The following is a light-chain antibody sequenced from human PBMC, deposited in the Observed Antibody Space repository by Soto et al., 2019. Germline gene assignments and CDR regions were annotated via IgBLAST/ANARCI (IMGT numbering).Light chain of an antibody. V-gene: IGKV3-15*01. Sequence: EIVMTQSPATLSVSPGERVTLSCRASQSVSNNLAWHQQKPGQAPRLLIYGASPMDTGIPARFSGSGSGTDFTLTISSLEPEDVAVYYCQQYCISPCTFGQGTKVEIK. J-gene: IGKJ1*01. CDR3: QQYCISPCT. CDR1: QSVSNN. CDR2: GAS.